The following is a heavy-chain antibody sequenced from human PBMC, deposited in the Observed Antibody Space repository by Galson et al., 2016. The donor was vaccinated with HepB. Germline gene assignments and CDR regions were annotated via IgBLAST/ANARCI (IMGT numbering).Heavy chain of an antibody. V-gene: IGHV4-59*01. Sequence: TLSLTCTVSGGSISNYFWSWIRQPPGQGLEWVGFIYYTGSTYYNPSLKSRVTVSLDTSRNQFSLKLSSVTAADTAVYYCATLTYYYDSKAGAFDIWGQGTMVTVSS. CDR2: IYYTGST. CDR1: GGSISNYF. D-gene: IGHD3-22*01. J-gene: IGHJ3*02. CDR3: ATLTYYYDSKAGAFDI.